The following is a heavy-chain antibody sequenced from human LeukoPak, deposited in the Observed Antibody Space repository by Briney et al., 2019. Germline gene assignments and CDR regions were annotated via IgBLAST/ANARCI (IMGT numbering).Heavy chain of an antibody. D-gene: IGHD2-15*01. J-gene: IGHJ4*02. CDR3: AKTGVGYCTGGSCSAADY. CDR1: GFTFSSYA. V-gene: IGHV3-23*01. CDR2: ISGSGGST. Sequence: GGSLKLSCAASGFTFSSYAMSWVRQAPGKGLEWVSAISGSGGSTNYADSVKGRFTISRDNSKNTLYLQMNSLRAEDTAVFYCAKTGVGYCTGGSCSAADYWGQGTPVTVSS.